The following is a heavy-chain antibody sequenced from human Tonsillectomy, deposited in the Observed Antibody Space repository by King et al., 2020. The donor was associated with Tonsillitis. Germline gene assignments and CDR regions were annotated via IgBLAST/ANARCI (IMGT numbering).Heavy chain of an antibody. V-gene: IGHV4-31*03. CDR2: IFHSENT. J-gene: IGHJ5*02. CDR3: GRYEGGVFDP. CDR1: GGSISGGVHY. D-gene: IGHD2-15*01. Sequence: QVQLQESGPGLVKTSQTLSLTCTVSGGSISGGVHYWSWIRQHPGKGLEWIGYIFHSENTYYNPPLKSRLTISVDASKNQFSLKVTSLTAADTAVYYRGRYEGGVFDPWGQGTLVTVSS.